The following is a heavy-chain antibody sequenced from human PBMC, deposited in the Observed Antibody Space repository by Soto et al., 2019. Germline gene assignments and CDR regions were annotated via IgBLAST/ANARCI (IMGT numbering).Heavy chain of an antibody. D-gene: IGHD1-7*01. J-gene: IGHJ5*02. Sequence: SETLSLTCTVSGGSISSGDYYWSWIRQPPGKGLEWIGYINYSGSTYYNPSLKSRVTISVDTSQNHFSLSLSSVTAADAAVYYCARGRDNLITETTRGNWSDPWGQGTLVTVPS. CDR3: ARGRDNLITETTRGNWSDP. CDR1: GGSISSGDYY. CDR2: INYSGST. V-gene: IGHV4-30-4*01.